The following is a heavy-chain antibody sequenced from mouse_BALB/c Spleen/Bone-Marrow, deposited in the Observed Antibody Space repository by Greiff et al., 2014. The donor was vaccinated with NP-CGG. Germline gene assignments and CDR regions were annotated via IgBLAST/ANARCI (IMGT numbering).Heavy chain of an antibody. J-gene: IGHJ2*01. CDR3: VRWGRYLNFDY. CDR1: GYSITSDYA. Sequence: EVQLQQSGPGLVKPSQSLSLTCTVTGYSITSDYAWNWIRQFPGNKLEWMGYISYSGRTSYNPSLKSRISITRDTSKNQFFLQLNSVTTEDTATYYCVRWGRYLNFDYWGQGTTLTVSS. V-gene: IGHV3-2*02. D-gene: IGHD2-14*01. CDR2: ISYSGRT.